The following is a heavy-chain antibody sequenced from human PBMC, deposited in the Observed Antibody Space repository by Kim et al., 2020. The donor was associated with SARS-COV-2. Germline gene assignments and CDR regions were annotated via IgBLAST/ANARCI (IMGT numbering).Heavy chain of an antibody. Sequence: GGSLRLSCAASGFTFSSYGMHWVRQAPGKGLEWVAVISYDGSNKYYADSVKGRFTISRDNSKNTLYLQMNSLRAEDTAVYYCAKDGSLGAIFGVVIGYYYYMDVWGKGTTVTVSS. D-gene: IGHD3-3*01. CDR1: GFTFSSYG. J-gene: IGHJ6*03. CDR2: ISYDGSNK. CDR3: AKDGSLGAIFGVVIGYYYYMDV. V-gene: IGHV3-30*18.